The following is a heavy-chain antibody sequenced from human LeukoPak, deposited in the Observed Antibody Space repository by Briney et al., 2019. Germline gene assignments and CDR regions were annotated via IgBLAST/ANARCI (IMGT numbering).Heavy chain of an antibody. CDR1: GGSFSGYY. V-gene: IGHV4-34*01. CDR3: ARDGDQGAFDI. CDR2: INHSGST. D-gene: IGHD3-10*01. J-gene: IGHJ3*02. Sequence: SETLSLTCAVYGGSFSGYYWSWIRQPPGKGREWIGEINHSGSTNYNPSLKSRVTISVDTSKNQFSLKLSSVTAADTAVYYCARDGDQGAFDIWGQGTMVTVSS.